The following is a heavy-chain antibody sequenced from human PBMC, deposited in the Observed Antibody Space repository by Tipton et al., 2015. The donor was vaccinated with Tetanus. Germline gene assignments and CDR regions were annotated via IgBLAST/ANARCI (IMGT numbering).Heavy chain of an antibody. V-gene: IGHV1-69*01. CDR1: GGTFSSSA. CDR3: ARDHSGYDYSVD. CDR2: IIPVFGTG. Sequence: QLVQSGPEVKKPGSSVKVSCKASGGTFSSSAISWVRQAPGQGLEWMGGIIPVFGTGNYAQKFQGRVTMTADESTSTVYMELSSLRSEDTAVYYCARDHSGYDYSVDWGQGTLVTVSS. D-gene: IGHD5-12*01. J-gene: IGHJ4*02.